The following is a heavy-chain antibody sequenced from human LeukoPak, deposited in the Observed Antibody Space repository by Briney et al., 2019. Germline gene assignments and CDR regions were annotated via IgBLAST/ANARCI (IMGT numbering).Heavy chain of an antibody. Sequence: GGSLRLSCAASGFTFSSYSMNWVRQAPGKGLEWVSSISSSSSYIYYADSVKGRFTISRDNAKNSLYLQMNSLRAEDTAVYYCAKGNRRFGVTSVLSRGKWFDPWGQGTLVTVSS. CDR3: AKGNRRFGVTSVLSRGKWFDP. CDR1: GFTFSSYS. V-gene: IGHV3-21*01. D-gene: IGHD3-10*01. CDR2: ISSSSSYI. J-gene: IGHJ5*02.